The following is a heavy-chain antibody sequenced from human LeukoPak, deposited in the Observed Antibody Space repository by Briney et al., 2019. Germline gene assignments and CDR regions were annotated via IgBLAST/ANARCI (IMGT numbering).Heavy chain of an antibody. CDR3: VTAPTRTYSVY. D-gene: IGHD2-15*01. J-gene: IGHJ4*02. Sequence: PGGSLRLSCTASGFTFDDFAMHWVRQAPGKGLEWVSGISWNSGSIGYADSVKGRFTISRDNAKNSLYLQMNSLRPEDTAVYYCVTAPTRTYSVYWGQGILVTVSS. CDR2: ISWNSGSI. V-gene: IGHV3-9*01. CDR1: GFTFDDFA.